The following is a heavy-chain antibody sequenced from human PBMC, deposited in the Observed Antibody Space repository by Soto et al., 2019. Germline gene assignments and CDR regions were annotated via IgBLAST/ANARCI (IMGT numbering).Heavy chain of an antibody. V-gene: IGHV5-51*01. D-gene: IGHD3-9*01. CDR2: IYPGDSDT. J-gene: IGHJ5*02. CDR1: GYSFTSYW. CDR3: ASAQFDPYWLEP. Sequence: GESLKVSCKGSGYSFTSYWIGWVRQMPGKGLEWMGLIYPGDSDTRYIPSFQGQVTISADKSISTAYLQWSRLKVSDTAMYYDASAQFDPYWLEPWGQGTLVSVSA.